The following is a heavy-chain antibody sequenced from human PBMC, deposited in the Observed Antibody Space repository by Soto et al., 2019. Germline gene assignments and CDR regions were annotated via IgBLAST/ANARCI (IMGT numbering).Heavy chain of an antibody. J-gene: IGHJ5*02. CDR2: INPSGGST. Sequence: ASVKVSCKASGYTFTSYYMHWVRQAPGQGLEWMGIINPSGGSTSYAQKFQGRVTMTRDTSTSTVYMELSSLRSEDTAVYYCARGYDFWSGYYKTDYNWFDPWGQGTLVTVSS. CDR1: GYTFTSYY. D-gene: IGHD3-3*01. CDR3: ARGYDFWSGYYKTDYNWFDP. V-gene: IGHV1-46*01.